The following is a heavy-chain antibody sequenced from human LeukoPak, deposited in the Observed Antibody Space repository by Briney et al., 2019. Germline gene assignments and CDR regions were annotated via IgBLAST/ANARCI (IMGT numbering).Heavy chain of an antibody. CDR2: IYSGGST. CDR1: GFTVSSNY. D-gene: IGHD2-2*01. CDR3: ARGNQLLRSYYFDY. Sequence: PGGSLRLSCAASGFTVSSNYMSWVRQAPGKGLEWVSVIYSGGSTYYADSVKGRFTISRDNSKNTLYLQMNSLRAEDTAVYYCARGNQLLRSYYFDYWGQGTLVTVSS. J-gene: IGHJ4*02. V-gene: IGHV3-53*01.